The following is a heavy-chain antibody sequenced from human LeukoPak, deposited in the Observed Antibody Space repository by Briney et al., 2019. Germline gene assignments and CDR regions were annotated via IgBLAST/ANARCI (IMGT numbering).Heavy chain of an antibody. Sequence: ASVKVSCKSSGYTFTTYGITWVRQAPGQGLEWMGWISTYNGNTNYAQKLQGRVTMTTDTSTSTAYMELRSLRSDDTALYYCARDRMDTGTYFDYWGQGTLVTVSS. CDR3: ARDRMDTGTYFDY. D-gene: IGHD5-18*01. V-gene: IGHV1-18*01. CDR1: GYTFTTYG. CDR2: ISTYNGNT. J-gene: IGHJ4*02.